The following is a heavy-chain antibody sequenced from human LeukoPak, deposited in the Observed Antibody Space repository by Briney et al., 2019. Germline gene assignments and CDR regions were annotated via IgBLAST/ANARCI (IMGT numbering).Heavy chain of an antibody. V-gene: IGHV4-39*01. CDR2: IYYSGST. Sequence: SETLSLTCTVSGGSISSSSYYWGWIRQPPGKGLEWIGSIYYSGSTYYNPSLKSRVTISVDTSKNQFSLKLSSVTAADTAVYYCARHGDGYKGGLDYWGQGTLVTVSS. CDR3: ARHGDGYKGGLDY. D-gene: IGHD5-24*01. CDR1: GGSISSSSYY. J-gene: IGHJ4*02.